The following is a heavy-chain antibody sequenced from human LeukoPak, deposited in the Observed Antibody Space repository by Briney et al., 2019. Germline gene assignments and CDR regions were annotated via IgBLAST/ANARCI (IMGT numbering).Heavy chain of an antibody. V-gene: IGHV3-30*02. CDR2: MHYDGNIK. CDR3: AKDACSGGTCYGGWYCDL. D-gene: IGHD2-15*01. CDR1: GFTFSTYG. Sequence: GGSLRLSCAASGFTFSTYGIHWVRQAPGKGLEWVAFMHYDGNIKYYADSVKGRFTISRDTSKNTLYLQMNSLRVEDTAVYYCAKDACSGGTCYGGWYCDLWGRGTLVTVSS. J-gene: IGHJ2*01.